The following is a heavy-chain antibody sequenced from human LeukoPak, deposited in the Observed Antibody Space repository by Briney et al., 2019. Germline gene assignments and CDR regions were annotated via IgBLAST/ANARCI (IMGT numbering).Heavy chain of an antibody. CDR3: ARDSEGGDYVDY. J-gene: IGHJ4*02. V-gene: IGHV4-59*01. CDR1: GGSISSYY. D-gene: IGHD1-26*01. Sequence: SETLSLTCTVSGGSISSYYWSWIRQPPGKGLEWIGYIYYSGSTNYNPSLKSRVTISVDTSKSQFSLKLSSVTAADTAVYYCARDSEGGDYVDYWGQGTLVTVSS. CDR2: IYYSGST.